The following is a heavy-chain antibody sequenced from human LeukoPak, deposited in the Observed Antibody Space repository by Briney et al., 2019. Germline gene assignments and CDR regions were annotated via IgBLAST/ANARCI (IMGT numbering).Heavy chain of an antibody. CDR2: IIPIFGTA. CDR1: GGTFSSYA. D-gene: IGHD2-2*01. Sequence: ASVKVSCKASGGTFSSYAISWVRQAPGQGLEWMGGIIPIFGTANYAQKFQGRVTITADKSTSTAYMELSSLRSEDTAVYYCARSHFEKRYCSSTSCPLSEWGQGTLVTVSS. V-gene: IGHV1-69*06. J-gene: IGHJ4*02. CDR3: ARSHFEKRYCSSTSCPLSE.